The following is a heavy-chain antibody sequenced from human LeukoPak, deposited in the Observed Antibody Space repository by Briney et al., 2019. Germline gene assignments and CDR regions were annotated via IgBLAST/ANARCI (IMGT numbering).Heavy chain of an antibody. CDR2: INPNSGDT. V-gene: IGHV1-2*02. J-gene: IGHJ4*02. CDR1: GYTFTAYY. CDR3: ARDRSPAPGRSYGRGHFDY. Sequence: ASVKVSCKASGYTFTAYYMHWVRQAPGQGLEWMGWINPNSGDTNYAQKFQGRVTMTRDTSISTAYMELSRLRSDDTAVYYCARDRSPAPGRSYGRGHFDYWGQGTLVTASS. D-gene: IGHD5-18*01.